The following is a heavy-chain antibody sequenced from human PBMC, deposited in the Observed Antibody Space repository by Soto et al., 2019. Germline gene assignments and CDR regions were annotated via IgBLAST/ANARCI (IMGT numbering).Heavy chain of an antibody. V-gene: IGHV3-30*18. D-gene: IGHD3-16*01. CDR2: ISFDGNIK. J-gene: IGHJ5*01. CDR3: AKVSEGSMITFGGVIAS. Sequence: VAVISFDGNIKYYADSVKGQFTISRDSSKTTLFLQMDSLRAEDTAVYFCAKVSEGSMITFGGVIASWGQGTLVTVSS.